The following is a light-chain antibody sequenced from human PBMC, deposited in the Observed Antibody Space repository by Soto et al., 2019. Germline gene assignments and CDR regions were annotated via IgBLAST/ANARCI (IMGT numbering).Light chain of an antibody. CDR2: DAS. V-gene: IGKV1-33*01. CDR3: QHYDDVLVT. Sequence: DIQLTQSPSSLSASVGETVTVTCQASQDISVFLNWYQAKPGKAPTLLIYDASNLTTGVPSRFSGLGSGTHFTLTISSLQPEDVATYYCQHYDDVLVTFGGGTKVEI. J-gene: IGKJ4*01. CDR1: QDISVF.